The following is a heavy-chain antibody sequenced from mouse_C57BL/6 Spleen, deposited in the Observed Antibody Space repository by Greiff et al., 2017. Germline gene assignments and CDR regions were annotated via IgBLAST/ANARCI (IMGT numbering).Heavy chain of an antibody. J-gene: IGHJ1*03. Sequence: QVQLKESGPGLVQPSQSLSITCTVSGFSLTSYGVHWVRQSPGKGLEWLGVIWRGGSTDYNAAFMSRLSITKDNSKSQVFFKMNSLQADDTAIYYCAKNYGSSYGYWYFDVWGTGTTVTVSS. D-gene: IGHD1-1*01. V-gene: IGHV2-5*01. CDR2: IWRGGST. CDR3: AKNYGSSYGYWYFDV. CDR1: GFSLTSYG.